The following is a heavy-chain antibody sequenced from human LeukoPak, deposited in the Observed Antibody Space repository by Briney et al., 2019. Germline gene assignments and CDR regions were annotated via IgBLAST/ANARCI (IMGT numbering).Heavy chain of an antibody. CDR2: ISSSCSTI. CDR1: GFTFSSYE. V-gene: IGHV3-48*03. Sequence: GGSLRLSCAASGFTFSSYEMNWVRQAPGKGLEWVSYISSSCSTIYYADSVKGRFTISRDNAKNSLYLQMNSLRAEDTAVYYCARDVLRYFDPEPGVSDYWGQGTLVTVSS. J-gene: IGHJ4*02. D-gene: IGHD3-9*01. CDR3: ARDVLRYFDPEPGVSDY.